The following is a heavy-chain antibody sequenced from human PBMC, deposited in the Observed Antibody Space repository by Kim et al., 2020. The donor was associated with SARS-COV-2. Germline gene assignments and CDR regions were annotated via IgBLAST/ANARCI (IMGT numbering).Heavy chain of an antibody. D-gene: IGHD1-7*01. J-gene: IGHJ6*02. CDR3: ARDGYNWNYGGPIYYYYGMDV. Sequence: FTISRDNSKNTLYLQMNSLRAEDTAVYYCARDGYNWNYGGPIYYYYGMDVWGQGTTVTVSS. V-gene: IGHV3-30*01.